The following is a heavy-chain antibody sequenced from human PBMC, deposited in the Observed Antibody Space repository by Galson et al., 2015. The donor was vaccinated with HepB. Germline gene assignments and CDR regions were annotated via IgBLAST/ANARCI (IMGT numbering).Heavy chain of an antibody. Sequence: SLRLSCAASGFTVSSNYMSWVRQAPGKGLEWVSVIYSGGSTYYADSVKGRFTISRDNSKNTLYLQMNSLRAEDTAVYYCASAYCGGDCYSRGHLPLDIWGQGTMVTVSS. CDR3: ASAYCGGDCYSRGHLPLDI. J-gene: IGHJ3*02. CDR2: IYSGGST. V-gene: IGHV3-53*01. CDR1: GFTVSSNY. D-gene: IGHD2-21*02.